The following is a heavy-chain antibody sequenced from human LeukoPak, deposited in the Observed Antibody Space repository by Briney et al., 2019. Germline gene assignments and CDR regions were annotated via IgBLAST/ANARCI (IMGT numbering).Heavy chain of an antibody. CDR3: ARDLSILYFDY. CDR2: IYYSGST. Sequence: SDTLSLTCTVSGGSISSSSYYWGWIRQPPGKGLEWIGSIYYSGSTYYNPSLKSRVTISVDTSKHQFSLKLSSVTAADTAVYYCARDLSILYFDYWGQGTLVTVSS. V-gene: IGHV4-39*07. D-gene: IGHD3-10*01. J-gene: IGHJ4*02. CDR1: GGSISSSSYY.